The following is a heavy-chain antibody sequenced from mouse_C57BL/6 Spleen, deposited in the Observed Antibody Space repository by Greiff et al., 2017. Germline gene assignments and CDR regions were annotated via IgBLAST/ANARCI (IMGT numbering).Heavy chain of an antibody. CDR1: GYTFTDYE. CDR2: IDPETGGT. Sequence: QVQLQQSGAELVRPGASVTLSCKASGYTFTDYEMHWVKQTPVHGLEWIGAIDPETGGTAYNQKFKGKAILTADNSSSTAYMELRSLTSEDSAVYYCTRGDYYGNYDWYFDVWGTGTTVTVSS. V-gene: IGHV1-15*01. D-gene: IGHD2-1*01. CDR3: TRGDYYGNYDWYFDV. J-gene: IGHJ1*03.